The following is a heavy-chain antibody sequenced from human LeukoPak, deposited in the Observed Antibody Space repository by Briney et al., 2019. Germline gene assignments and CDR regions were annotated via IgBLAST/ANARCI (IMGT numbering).Heavy chain of an antibody. J-gene: IGHJ6*03. V-gene: IGHV1-69*06. CDR2: IIPKFGTA. Sequence: GSSVTVSFKSSADTFSLYAISWVRQAPGQGLEWMGRIIPKFGTAKYAQRFRGRVTITADKSTTTAYMELSSLISEDTAVYYCARAIYYDVMTGYYDYYSYYMDVWGDGTTVTVSS. CDR3: ARAIYYDVMTGYYDYYSYYMDV. D-gene: IGHD3-9*01. CDR1: ADTFSLYA.